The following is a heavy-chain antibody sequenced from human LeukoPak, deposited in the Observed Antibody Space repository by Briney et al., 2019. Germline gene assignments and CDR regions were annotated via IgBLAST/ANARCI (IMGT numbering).Heavy chain of an antibody. V-gene: IGHV4-59*01. J-gene: IGHJ5*02. CDR1: GGSISSYY. CDR2: IYYSGST. Sequence: PSETLSLTCTDSGGSISSYYWSWIRQPPGKGLEWIGYIYYSGSTNYNPSLKSRVTISVDTSKNQFSLKLSSVTAADTAVYYCARDRKHSFDPWGQGTLVTVSS. CDR3: ARDRKHSFDP.